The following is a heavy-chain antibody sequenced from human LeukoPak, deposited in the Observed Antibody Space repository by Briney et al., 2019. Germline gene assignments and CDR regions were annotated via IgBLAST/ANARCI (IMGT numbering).Heavy chain of an antibody. D-gene: IGHD4-17*01. CDR2: IYPGYSDT. V-gene: IGHV5-51*01. CDR3: ARYYGDGNWFDP. J-gene: IGHJ5*02. CDR1: GYSFTSYW. Sequence: GESLKISCKGSGYSFTSYWIGWVRQMPGKGLEWKGIIYPGYSDTRYSPPFQVQVTISADKSISTAQLQWSSLKASDTAMYYCARYYGDGNWFDPWGQGTRVSVSS.